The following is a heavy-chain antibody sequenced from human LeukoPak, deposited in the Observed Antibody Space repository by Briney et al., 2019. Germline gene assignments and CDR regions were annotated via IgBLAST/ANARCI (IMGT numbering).Heavy chain of an antibody. J-gene: IGHJ4*02. D-gene: IGHD6-19*01. CDR3: AKQQARPYSSGWEPLEY. Sequence: SETLSLTCAVYGGSFSNYYWSWIRQPPGKGLEWIGEINHSGSTNYNPSLKSRVTISVDTSKNQFSLKLTSVTAADTAVYYCAKQQARPYSSGWEPLEYWGQGTRVTVSS. V-gene: IGHV4-34*01. CDR1: GGSFSNYY. CDR2: INHSGST.